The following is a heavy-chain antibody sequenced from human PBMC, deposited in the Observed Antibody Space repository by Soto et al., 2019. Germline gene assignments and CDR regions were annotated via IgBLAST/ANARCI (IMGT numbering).Heavy chain of an antibody. J-gene: IGHJ3*02. D-gene: IGHD1-26*01. CDR1: GGSISSGGYY. V-gene: IGHV4-31*03. Sequence: SETLSLTCTVSGGSISSGGYYWSWIRQHPGKGLEWIGYIYYSGSTYYNPSLKSRVTISVDTSKNQFSLKLSSVTAADTAVYYCASSGELLGLGAFDIWGQGTMVTVSS. CDR3: ASSGELLGLGAFDI. CDR2: IYYSGST.